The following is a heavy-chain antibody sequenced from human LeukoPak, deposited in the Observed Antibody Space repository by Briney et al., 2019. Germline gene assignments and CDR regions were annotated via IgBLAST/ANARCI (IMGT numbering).Heavy chain of an antibody. CDR3: ARLGIAVAHPNFDY. J-gene: IGHJ4*02. Sequence: ETSETLSLTCAVYGGSFSGYYWSWIRQPPGKGLEWIGEINHSGSTNYNPSLKSRVTISVDTSKNQFSLKLSSVTAADTAVYYRARLGIAVAHPNFDYWGQGTLVTVSS. CDR2: INHSGST. CDR1: GGSFSGYY. V-gene: IGHV4-34*01. D-gene: IGHD6-19*01.